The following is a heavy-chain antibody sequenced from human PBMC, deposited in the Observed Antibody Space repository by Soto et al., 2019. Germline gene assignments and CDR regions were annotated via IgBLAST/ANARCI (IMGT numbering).Heavy chain of an antibody. J-gene: IGHJ5*02. D-gene: IGHD6-13*01. Sequence: QITLRESGPTLVKPTQTLTLTCSFSGFSLNTSGVGVAWIRQPPGKALEWLALIFWDDDKRYSPSLQTRLAITKDTSKNQVVLTFNNMDTVDTGTYYCAQRPAAAAGINGFDPWGQGTLVTVSS. CDR3: AQRPAAAAGINGFDP. CDR2: IFWDDDK. V-gene: IGHV2-5*02. CDR1: GFSLNTSGVG.